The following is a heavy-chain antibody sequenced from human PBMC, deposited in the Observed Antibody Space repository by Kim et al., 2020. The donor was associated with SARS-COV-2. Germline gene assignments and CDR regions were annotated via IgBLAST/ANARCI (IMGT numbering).Heavy chain of an antibody. V-gene: IGHV3-9*01. CDR3: AKTASSSWYIYYFDY. Sequence: GGSLRLSCAASGFTFDDYAMHWVRQAPGKGLEWVSGISWNSGSIGYADSVKGRFTISRDNAKNSLYLQMNSLRAEDTALYYCAKTASSSWYIYYFDYWGQGTLVTVSS. D-gene: IGHD6-13*01. CDR1: GFTFDDYA. CDR2: ISWNSGSI. J-gene: IGHJ4*02.